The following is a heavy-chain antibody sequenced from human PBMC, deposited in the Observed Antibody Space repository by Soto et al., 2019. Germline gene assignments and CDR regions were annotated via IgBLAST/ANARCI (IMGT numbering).Heavy chain of an antibody. CDR1: GGTIRTYY. V-gene: IGHV4-59*08. Sequence: PSETLSLTCTVSGGTIRTYYWSRIREPPGKGLEWIGYVHSSGSTNYNPSLKSRVTISVDTSKTQVSLKLSSVTAADTAFYYFWTHKWRAPLDYWGGGTLVPVSP. CDR2: VHSSGST. J-gene: IGHJ4*02. D-gene: IGHD5-12*01. CDR3: WTHKWRAPLDY.